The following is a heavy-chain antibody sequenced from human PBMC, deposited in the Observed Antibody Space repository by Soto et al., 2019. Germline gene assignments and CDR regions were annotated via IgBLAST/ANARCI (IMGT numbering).Heavy chain of an antibody. CDR3: ARAPHIQLVYYYGMDV. Sequence: GGSLRLSCAASGFTFSSYGMHWVRQAPGKGLEWVAVIWYDGSNKYYADSVKGRFTISRDNSKNTLYLQMNSLRAEDTAVYYCARAPHIQLVYYYGMDVWGQGTTVTVSS. CDR1: GFTFSSYG. D-gene: IGHD5-18*01. V-gene: IGHV3-33*01. CDR2: IWYDGSNK. J-gene: IGHJ6*02.